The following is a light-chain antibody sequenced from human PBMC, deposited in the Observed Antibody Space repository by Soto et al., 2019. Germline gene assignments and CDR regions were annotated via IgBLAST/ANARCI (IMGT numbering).Light chain of an antibody. CDR3: QQRSNWSIT. CDR2: DAS. Sequence: EIVMTQSPATLSVSPGESATLSCRASQSVSSYLAWYQQKPGQAPRLLIYDASNRATGIPARFSGSGSGTDFTLTISSLEPEDFAVYYCQQRSNWSITFGQGTRLEIK. CDR1: QSVSSY. V-gene: IGKV3-11*01. J-gene: IGKJ5*01.